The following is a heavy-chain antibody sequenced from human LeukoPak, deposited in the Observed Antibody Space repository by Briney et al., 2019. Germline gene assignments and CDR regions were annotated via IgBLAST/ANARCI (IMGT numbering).Heavy chain of an antibody. CDR1: GFTFSDYY. Sequence: GGSLRLSCAASGFTFSDYYMSWIRQAPGKGLEWVSYISSSSSYTNYADSVKGRFTISRDNAKNSLYLQMNSPRAEDTAVYYCARERGYPYYYYGMDVWGQGTTVTVSS. CDR2: ISSSSSYT. CDR3: ARERGYPYYYYGMDV. V-gene: IGHV3-11*06. J-gene: IGHJ6*02. D-gene: IGHD5-18*01.